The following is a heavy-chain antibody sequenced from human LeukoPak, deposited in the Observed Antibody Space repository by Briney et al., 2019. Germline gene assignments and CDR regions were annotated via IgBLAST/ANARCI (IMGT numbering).Heavy chain of an antibody. V-gene: IGHV3-48*01. D-gene: IGHD5-12*01. CDR1: GFIFSSYN. Sequence: PGGSLRLSCAASGFIFSSYNMNWVRQAPGQGLEWVSYISTSSVIYYADSVKGRFTISRDDAKNSLYLQMNSLRAEDTAVYYCAREYSGYGDFDYWGQGTLVTVSS. J-gene: IGHJ4*02. CDR3: AREYSGYGDFDY. CDR2: ISTSSVI.